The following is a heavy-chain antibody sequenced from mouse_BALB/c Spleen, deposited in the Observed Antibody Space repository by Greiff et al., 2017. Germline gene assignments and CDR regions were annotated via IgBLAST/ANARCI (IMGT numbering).Heavy chain of an antibody. D-gene: IGHD2-4*01. CDR3: ARWGINWYFDV. V-gene: IGHV1S56*01. Sequence: QVQLKQSGPELVKPGASVKMSCKASGYTFTSYYIHWVKQRPGQGLEWIGWIYPGDGSTKYNEKFKGKTTLTADKSSSTAYMLLSSLTSEDSAVYYCARWGINWYFDVWGAGTTVTVSS. CDR1: GYTFTSYY. CDR2: IYPGDGST. J-gene: IGHJ1*01.